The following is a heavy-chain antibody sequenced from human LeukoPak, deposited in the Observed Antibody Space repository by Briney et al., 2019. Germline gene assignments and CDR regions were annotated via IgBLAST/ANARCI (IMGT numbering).Heavy chain of an antibody. V-gene: IGHV4-59*12. CDR3: ARGYYGGYVDY. J-gene: IGHJ4*02. Sequence: SETLSLTCTVSGGSISTYYWSWIRQPPGKGLEWIGYIYYTGSTSYNPSLKSRVTMSVDTSKNQFSLKLSSVTAADTAVYYCARGYYGGYVDYWGQGTLVTVSS. CDR2: IYYTGST. D-gene: IGHD3-3*01. CDR1: GGSISTYY.